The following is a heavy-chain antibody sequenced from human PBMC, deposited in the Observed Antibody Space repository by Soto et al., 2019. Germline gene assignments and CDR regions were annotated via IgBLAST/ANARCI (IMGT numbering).Heavy chain of an antibody. CDR2: ISYNSGSI. V-gene: IGHV3-9*01. CDR1: GFTFDNYA. CDR3: AKAENYYDSTGYYYPFDY. Sequence: EVQLVESGGALVQPGRSLRLSCAASGFTFDNYAMHWVRQAPGKGLEWVSGISYNSGSIGYADSVKGRFTISRDNAKNSLYLQMNSLRPEDTALYYCAKAENYYDSTGYYYPFDYWGQGTLVTVSS. D-gene: IGHD3-22*01. J-gene: IGHJ4*02.